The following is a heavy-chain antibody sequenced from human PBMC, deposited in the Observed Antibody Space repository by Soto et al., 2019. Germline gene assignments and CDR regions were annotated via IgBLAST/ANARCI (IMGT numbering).Heavy chain of an antibody. Sequence: QVKLVESRGGVVQPGRSLRLSCAASGFTFSDYGMHWVRQAPGKGLEWVALIYYDGSNKYYADSVKGRFTISRDNSKNTLYLQMNSLRVEDTAVYYCARDSTTVTTLMPYYWGQGTLVTVSS. CDR3: ARDSTTVTTLMPYY. CDR1: GFTFSDYG. J-gene: IGHJ4*02. CDR2: IYYDGSNK. V-gene: IGHV3-33*01. D-gene: IGHD4-17*01.